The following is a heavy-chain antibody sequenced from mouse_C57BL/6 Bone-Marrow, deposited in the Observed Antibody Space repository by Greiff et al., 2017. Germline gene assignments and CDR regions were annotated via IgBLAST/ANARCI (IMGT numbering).Heavy chain of an antibody. Sequence: VQLQQPGAELVMPGASVKLSCKASGYTFTSYWMQWVKQRPGQGLEWIGEIEPSDSYTNYNQKFKGKSTLTVDKSSSTAYMQLSSLTSEDSAVYYGALGRGYANGFWGQGTSITVSA. J-gene: IGHJ4*01. CDR3: ALGRGYANGF. CDR1: GYTFTSYW. V-gene: IGHV1-69*01. CDR2: IEPSDSYT. D-gene: IGHD6-1*01.